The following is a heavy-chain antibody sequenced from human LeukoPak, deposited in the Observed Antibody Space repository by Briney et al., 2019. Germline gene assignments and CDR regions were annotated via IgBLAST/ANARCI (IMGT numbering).Heavy chain of an antibody. CDR1: GFSLSKYA. Sequence: QPGGSLRLSCAASGFSLSKYAMHWVRQAPGKGLEWVAVLSYNGKNYYYADSVKGRFTISRDNSKNTLYLQMNSLKAEDTAVYYCARENYGEHYFDYWGQGTLVTVSS. CDR2: LSYNGKNY. D-gene: IGHD4-17*01. CDR3: ARENYGEHYFDY. J-gene: IGHJ4*02. V-gene: IGHV3-30*01.